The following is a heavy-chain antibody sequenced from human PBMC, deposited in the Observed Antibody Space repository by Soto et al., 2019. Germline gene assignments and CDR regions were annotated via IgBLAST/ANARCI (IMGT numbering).Heavy chain of an antibody. J-gene: IGHJ4*02. CDR3: ATILMNYYRLDY. Sequence: NPSETLSLTCTVSGASINSGDYYWSWIRQPPGKGLEWIGHIYYSGSTYYNPSLKSRAGISVDSSKSQVSLKLTSVTAADTAVYFCATILMNYYRLDYWGQGALVTVSS. D-gene: IGHD3-10*01. CDR2: IYYSGST. V-gene: IGHV4-30-4*01. CDR1: GASINSGDYY.